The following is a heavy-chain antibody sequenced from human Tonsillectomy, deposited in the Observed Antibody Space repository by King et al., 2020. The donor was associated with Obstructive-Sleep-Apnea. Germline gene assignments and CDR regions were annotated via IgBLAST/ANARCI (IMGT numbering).Heavy chain of an antibody. J-gene: IGHJ4*02. CDR1: GGSVSSGGYA. CDR3: ARAIVATLTDYFDY. CDR2: VYDSGDT. V-gene: IGHV4-30-2*01. Sequence: QLQLQESGSGLVKPSQTLSLTCAVSGGSVSSGGYAWSWIRQPPGKGLEWIGYVYDSGDTYYAPSLKSRVTIPVDRSKNQFSLRLTSVTAADTAVYFCARAIVATLTDYFDYWGQGTLVTVSS. D-gene: IGHD5-12*01.